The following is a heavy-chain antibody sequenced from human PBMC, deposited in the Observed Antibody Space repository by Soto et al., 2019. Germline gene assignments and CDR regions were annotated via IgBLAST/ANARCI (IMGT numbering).Heavy chain of an antibody. V-gene: IGHV3-33*01. Sequence: QVQLVESGGGVVQPGRSPRLSCAASGFTFSVYGMHWVRQAPGKGLEWVAVIWNDGSNKYYGDSVKGRFTISRDNSKSTLFLHMNSLRADDTAVYYCARAVGPFDYWGQGTLVTVSS. J-gene: IGHJ4*02. CDR3: ARAVGPFDY. D-gene: IGHD3-16*01. CDR1: GFTFSVYG. CDR2: IWNDGSNK.